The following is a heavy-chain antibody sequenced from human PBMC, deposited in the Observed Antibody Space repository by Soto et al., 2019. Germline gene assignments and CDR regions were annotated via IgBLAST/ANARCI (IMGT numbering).Heavy chain of an antibody. J-gene: IGHJ6*02. D-gene: IGHD3-3*01. Sequence: GASVKVSCKASGGTFSSYAISWVRQAPGQGLEWMGGIIPIFGTANYAQKFQGRVTITADESTSTAYMELSSLRSEDTAVYYCARGSITICGVVTYYYYYGMDVWGQGTTVTVSS. CDR1: GGTFSSYA. V-gene: IGHV1-69*13. CDR2: IIPIFGTA. CDR3: ARGSITICGVVTYYYYYGMDV.